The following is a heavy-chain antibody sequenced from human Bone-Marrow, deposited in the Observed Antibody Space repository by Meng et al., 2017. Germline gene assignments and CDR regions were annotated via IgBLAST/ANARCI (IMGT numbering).Heavy chain of an antibody. D-gene: IGHD3-10*01. J-gene: IGHJ4*02. CDR3: ARAGLVLWFGDLDY. CDR2: IPYDGSNK. V-gene: IGHV3-30*04. Sequence: GGSLRLSCAASGFTFSSYAMHWVRQAPGKGLEGVAVIPYDGSNKYYADSVKGRFTISRDNSKNTLYLQMNSLRAEDTAVYYCARAGLVLWFGDLDYWGQGTRVTVAS. CDR1: GFTFSSYA.